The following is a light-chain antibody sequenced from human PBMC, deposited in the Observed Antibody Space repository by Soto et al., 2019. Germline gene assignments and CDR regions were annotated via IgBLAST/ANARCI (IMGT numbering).Light chain of an antibody. Sequence: IVMTQSPDSLAVSLGERAAINCKSSQSVLYSSNNKNYLAWYQQKQGQPXKXXIYWASTRESGVPDRFSGSGSGTDVTITISGLKAEDGEVDECQQYLHTPRTFGQGTKVDIK. CDR1: QSVLYSSNNKNY. CDR3: QQYLHTPRT. V-gene: IGKV4-1*01. CDR2: WAS. J-gene: IGKJ1*01.